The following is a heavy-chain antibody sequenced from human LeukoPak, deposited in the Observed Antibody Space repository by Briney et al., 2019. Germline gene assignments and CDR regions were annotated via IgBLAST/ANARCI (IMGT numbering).Heavy chain of an antibody. Sequence: GGSLRLSCAASGFTFSSYAMHWVRQAPGKGLEWVAVISYDGSNKYYADSVKGRFTISRDNSKNTLYLQMNSLRAEDTAVYYCAREQSGYQLLYYFDYWGQGTLVTVSS. CDR2: ISYDGSNK. D-gene: IGHD2-2*01. J-gene: IGHJ4*02. V-gene: IGHV3-30-3*01. CDR1: GFTFSSYA. CDR3: AREQSGYQLLYYFDY.